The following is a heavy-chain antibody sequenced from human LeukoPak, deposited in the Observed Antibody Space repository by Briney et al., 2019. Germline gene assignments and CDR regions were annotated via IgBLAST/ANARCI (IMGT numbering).Heavy chain of an antibody. CDR2: INHSGST. Sequence: SETLSLTCAVYGGSFSGYYWSWLRQPPGKGLEWIGEINHSGSTNYNPSLKSRVTISVDTSKNQFSLKLSSVTAADTAVYYCAREEKQQLAQGYYFDYWGQGTLVTVSS. CDR3: AREEKQQLAQGYYFDY. D-gene: IGHD6-13*01. V-gene: IGHV4-34*01. J-gene: IGHJ4*02. CDR1: GGSFSGYY.